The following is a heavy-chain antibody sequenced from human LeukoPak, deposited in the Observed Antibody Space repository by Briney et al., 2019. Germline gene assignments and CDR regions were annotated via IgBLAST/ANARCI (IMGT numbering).Heavy chain of an antibody. CDR2: IYYSGST. J-gene: IGHJ4*02. CDR3: ARKEGPSIAARPIVN. Sequence: SETLSLTCTVSGGSISSSYYHWGWIRQPPGKGLEWIGSIYYSGSTYYSPSLKSRVTISVDTSKNQFSLKLSSVTAADTALYYCARKEGPSIAARPIVNWGQGTLVTVSS. CDR1: GGSISSSYYH. D-gene: IGHD6-6*01. V-gene: IGHV4-39*01.